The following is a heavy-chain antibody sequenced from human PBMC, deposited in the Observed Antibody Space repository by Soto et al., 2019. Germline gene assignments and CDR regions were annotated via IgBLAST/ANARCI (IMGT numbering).Heavy chain of an antibody. V-gene: IGHV3-66*01. CDR2: IYSGGAT. D-gene: IGHD1-1*01. CDR1: GFTVSNNY. Sequence: EVQLVESGGGLVQPGGSLRLSCAASGFTVSNNYMRWVRQAPGKGLEWVSLIYSGGATYYADSVKGRLTISRDNSTNTLYLQMNSLRAGNTDVYYCARDGTYNWVGGQGILVTVSS. J-gene: IGHJ4*02. CDR3: ARDGTYNWV.